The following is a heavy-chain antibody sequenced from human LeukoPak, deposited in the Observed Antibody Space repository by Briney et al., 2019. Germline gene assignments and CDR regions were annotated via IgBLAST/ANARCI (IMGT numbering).Heavy chain of an antibody. CDR3: ARDSPAGYIRGQEHYYYYIDV. V-gene: IGHV4-34*01. Sequence: SETLSLTCAVSGVLFSHYSWSWVRQPAGQGLQWIGEIDHGTKTNYNPSLKSRVTISADLSKKQFSLRLTSVTAADTAVYYCARDSPAGYIRGQEHYYYYIDVWGKGTTVTVSS. CDR1: GVLFSHYS. J-gene: IGHJ6*03. CDR2: IDHGTKT. D-gene: IGHD5-18*01.